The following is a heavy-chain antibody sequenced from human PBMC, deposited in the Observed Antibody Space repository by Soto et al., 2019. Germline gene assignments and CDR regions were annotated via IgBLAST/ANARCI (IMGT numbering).Heavy chain of an antibody. V-gene: IGHV1-3*01. D-gene: IGHD1-1*01. J-gene: IGHJ4*02. CDR1: GYTMNKYN. CDR3: ARDGDNRAHFDY. Sequence: QAQLVQSGAEVKRPGTSVKISCKASGYTMNKYNMHWVRQAPGQSLEWMGWLHADNGDTKYSPRFQGRVTLNWDTSASTAYMELSSLRSEDTAMYYCARDGDNRAHFDYWGQGTLVSVSS. CDR2: LHADNGDT.